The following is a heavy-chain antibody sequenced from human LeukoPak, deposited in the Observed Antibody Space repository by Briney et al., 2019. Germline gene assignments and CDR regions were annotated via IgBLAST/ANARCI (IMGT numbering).Heavy chain of an antibody. CDR3: ARGKSLAI. J-gene: IGHJ3*02. V-gene: IGHV4-34*01. CDR2: INHSGST. CDR1: GGPFSDYY. Sequence: PSETLSLTCAVNGGPFSDYYWSWIRQPPGKGLEWIGEINHSGSTNYNPSLKSRVTISVDTSKNQFSLKLSSVTAADTAVYYCARGKSLAIWGQGTMVTVSS.